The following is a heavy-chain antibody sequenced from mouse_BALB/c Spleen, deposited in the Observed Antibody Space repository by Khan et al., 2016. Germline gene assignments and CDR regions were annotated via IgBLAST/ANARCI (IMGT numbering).Heavy chain of an antibody. V-gene: IGHV1-80*01. CDR2: IYPGDGDT. CDR1: GYAFSRYW. J-gene: IGHJ2*01. Sequence: QVQLQQSGAELVRPGSSVKISCKASGYAFSRYWMNWVKQRPGQGLEWIGQIYPGDGDTKYNGKFKGKATLTADKSSSTVYMQLSSLTSEESEDSAVYFCARGGAYNNYGLGYWGQGTTLTVSS. D-gene: IGHD2-12*01. CDR3: ARGGAYNNYGLGY.